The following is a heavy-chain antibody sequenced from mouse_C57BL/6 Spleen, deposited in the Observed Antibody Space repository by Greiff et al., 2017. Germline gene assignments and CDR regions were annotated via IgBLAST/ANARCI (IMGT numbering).Heavy chain of an antibody. V-gene: IGHV1-55*01. CDR1: GYTFTSYW. D-gene: IGHD3-1*01. Sequence: QVQLQQPGAELVKPGASVKMSCKASGYTFTSYWITWVKQRPGQGLEWIGDIYPGSGSTNYNEKFKSKATLTVDTSSSTAYMQRSSLTSEDSAVYYCARKGLLGLAWFAYWGQGTLVTVSA. CDR3: ARKGLLGLAWFAY. J-gene: IGHJ3*01. CDR2: IYPGSGST.